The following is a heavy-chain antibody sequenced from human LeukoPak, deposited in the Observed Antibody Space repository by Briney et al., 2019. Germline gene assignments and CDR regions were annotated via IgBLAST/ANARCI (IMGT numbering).Heavy chain of an antibody. D-gene: IGHD7-27*01. CDR1: GGSISSRSYF. CDR2: INYSENT. CDR3: ARGWGYFDY. J-gene: IGHJ4*02. Sequence: SETLSLTCTVSGGSISSRSYFWGWIRQPPGKGLEWIGYINYSENTNYNPSLKSRVTISVDTSKNQFSLKLSSVTAADTAVYYCARGWGYFDYWGQGTLVTVSS. V-gene: IGHV4-61*05.